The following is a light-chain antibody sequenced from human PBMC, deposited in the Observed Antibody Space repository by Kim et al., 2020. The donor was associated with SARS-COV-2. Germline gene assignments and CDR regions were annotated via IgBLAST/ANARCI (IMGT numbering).Light chain of an antibody. CDR1: KLGDKY. V-gene: IGLV3-1*01. Sequence: SVSPGQTASITCAGDKLGDKYASWYQQKPGQSPMLVIYQGNKRPSGIPERFSGSNSGNTATLTISGTQAMDEADYYCQAWDSSVVFGGGTQLTVL. CDR2: QGN. CDR3: QAWDSSVV. J-gene: IGLJ2*01.